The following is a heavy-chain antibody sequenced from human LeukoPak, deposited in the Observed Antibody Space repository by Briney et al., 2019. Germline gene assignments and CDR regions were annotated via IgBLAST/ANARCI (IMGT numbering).Heavy chain of an antibody. D-gene: IGHD2-2*03. V-gene: IGHV1-69*13. CDR1: GGSFGRYA. CDR2: IIPIFGTA. Sequence: ASVKVSCKAPGGSFGRYAISWVRQAPGQGLEWMGGIIPIFGTANYAQKFQGRVTITADESTSTAYMELSSLRSEDTAVYYCARLDIVVVPAAMYFDYYYGMDVWGQGTTVTVSS. CDR3: ARLDIVVVPAAMYFDYYYGMDV. J-gene: IGHJ6*02.